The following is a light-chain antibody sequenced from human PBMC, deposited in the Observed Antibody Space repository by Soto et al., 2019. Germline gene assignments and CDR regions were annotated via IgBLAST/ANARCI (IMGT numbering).Light chain of an antibody. J-gene: IGKJ4*01. CDR3: QQYNIWPLT. Sequence: EVVMTQSPATLSVSPGERATLSCRASQSVSINLAWYQQKVGQAPRLLTYGASTGATGIPARFSGSGSGTDFTLTISSLQSEDFALYYCQQYNIWPLTFGGGTQLEIK. CDR1: QSVSIN. CDR2: GAS. V-gene: IGKV3-15*01.